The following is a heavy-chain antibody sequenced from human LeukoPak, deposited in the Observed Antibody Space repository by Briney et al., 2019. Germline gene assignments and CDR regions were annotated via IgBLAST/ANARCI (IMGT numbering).Heavy chain of an antibody. Sequence: GGSLRLSCAASGFTFSSYEMNWVRQAPGKGLEWVSYISSSGSTIYYADSVKGRFTISRDNAKNSLYLQMNRLRAEDTAVYYCARKAAAVTYYFDYWGQGTLVTVSS. CDR1: GFTFSSYE. CDR2: ISSSGSTI. J-gene: IGHJ4*02. CDR3: ARKAAAVTYYFDY. V-gene: IGHV3-48*03. D-gene: IGHD6-13*01.